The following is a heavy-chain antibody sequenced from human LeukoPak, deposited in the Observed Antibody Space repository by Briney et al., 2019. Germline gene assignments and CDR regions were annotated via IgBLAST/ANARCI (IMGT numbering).Heavy chain of an antibody. Sequence: PSETLSLTCTVYGGSLSSYYWSWIRQPPGKGLEWIGYIYYSGSTNYNPSLKSRVTISVDTSKNQFSLKLSSVTAADTAVYYCARDAGYGDYVWGQGTLVTVSS. CDR2: IYYSGST. CDR1: GGSLSSYY. CDR3: ARDAGYGDYV. V-gene: IGHV4-59*01. D-gene: IGHD4-17*01. J-gene: IGHJ4*02.